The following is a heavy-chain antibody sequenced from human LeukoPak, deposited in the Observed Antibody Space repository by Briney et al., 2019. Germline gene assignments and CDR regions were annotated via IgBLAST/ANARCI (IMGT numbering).Heavy chain of an antibody. Sequence: GGSLRLSCAASGFNFNTYEMNWVRQAPGKGLEWVSYISSSGSTIYYADSVKGRFTISRDNAKNSLYLQMNSLRAEDTAVYYCARDLSMAASAGTVDYWGQGTLVTVSS. D-gene: IGHD6-13*01. V-gene: IGHV3-48*03. CDR3: ARDLSMAASAGTVDY. J-gene: IGHJ4*02. CDR1: GFNFNTYE. CDR2: ISSSGSTI.